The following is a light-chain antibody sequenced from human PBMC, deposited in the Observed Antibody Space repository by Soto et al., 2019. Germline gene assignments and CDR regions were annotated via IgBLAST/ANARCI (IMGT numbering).Light chain of an antibody. CDR3: AAWDDTLNAYV. V-gene: IGLV1-47*02. CDR1: TSNIGTFY. J-gene: IGLJ1*01. Sequence: QSVRPQPPSASSTPGQTVTISCSGSTSNIGTFYVYWYQHLPGTAPKLLIYLGDQRASGVSDRFSGSKSGTSASLAINGLRSDDEADYYCAAWDDTLNAYVFGSGTKLTVL. CDR2: LGD.